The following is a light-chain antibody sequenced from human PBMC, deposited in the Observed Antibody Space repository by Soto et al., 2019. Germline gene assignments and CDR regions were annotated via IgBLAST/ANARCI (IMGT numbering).Light chain of an antibody. J-gene: IGLJ2*01. V-gene: IGLV6-57*04. CDR1: SGSIASNY. CDR3: QSYDSSNPVV. Sequence: NFMLTQPHSVSESPGKTVTISCTRSSGSIASNYVQWYQQRPGSAPTTVIYEDNQRPSGVPDRFSGSIDSSSNSASLTISGLKTEDEADYYCQSYDSSNPVVFGGGTKPPS. CDR2: EDN.